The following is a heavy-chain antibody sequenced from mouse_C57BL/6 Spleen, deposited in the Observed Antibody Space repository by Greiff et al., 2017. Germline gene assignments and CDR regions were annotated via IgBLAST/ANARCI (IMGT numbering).Heavy chain of an antibody. CDR3: AKGSYYGTFDY. J-gene: IGHJ2*01. D-gene: IGHD2-1*01. V-gene: IGHV2-4*01. CDR1: GFSFTSYG. CDR2: IWSGGST. Sequence: QVQLQQSGPGLVQPSQCLSITCTVSGFSFTSYGVHWVRQPPGKGLEWLGGIWSGGSTDYNAACISRLSISKDNSKSQVFFKMNSLQADDTAIYYCAKGSYYGTFDYWGQGTTLTVSS.